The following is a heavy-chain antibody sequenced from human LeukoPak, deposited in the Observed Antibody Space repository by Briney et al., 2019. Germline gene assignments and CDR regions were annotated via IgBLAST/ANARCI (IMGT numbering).Heavy chain of an antibody. D-gene: IGHD3-3*01. Sequence: SETLSLTCAVYGGSFSGYYWGWIRQPPGKGLEWIGSIYYSGSTYYNPSLKSRVTISVDTSKNQFSLKLSSVTAADTAVYYCARRGFDDFWSGYYGNWFDPWGQGTLVTVSS. J-gene: IGHJ5*02. CDR2: IYYSGST. CDR3: ARRGFDDFWSGYYGNWFDP. V-gene: IGHV4-39*01. CDR1: GGSFSGYY.